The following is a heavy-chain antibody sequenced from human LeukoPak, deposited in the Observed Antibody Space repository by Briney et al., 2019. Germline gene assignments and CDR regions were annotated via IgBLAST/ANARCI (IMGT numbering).Heavy chain of an antibody. CDR2: ISPDGSVK. CDR1: GFTFTEYW. J-gene: IGHJ5*02. V-gene: IGHV3-7*01. D-gene: IGHD3-10*01. Sequence: PGGSLRLSCAASGFTFTEYWMNWVRHAPGRGLEWVANISPDGSVKKYVDSVRGRFTIFRDNAQDSVSLQMSRQRFEDTAVYYCSRVVAFGDPSDPWGQGTQVIVSS. CDR3: SRVVAFGDPSDP.